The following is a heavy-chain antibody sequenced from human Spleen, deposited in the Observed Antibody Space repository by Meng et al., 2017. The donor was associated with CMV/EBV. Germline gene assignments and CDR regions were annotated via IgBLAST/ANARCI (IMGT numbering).Heavy chain of an antibody. CDR1: GFSVSNYY. Sequence: GGSLRLSCAVSGFSVSNYYVTWVRQAPGKGLEWVSTKSPEGTTYYADSVRGRFTISRDNAKNSLYLQMNSVRAEDTALYYCARETIAVREYHYGMDVWGQGTTVTVSS. V-gene: IGHV3-53*01. J-gene: IGHJ6*02. CDR3: ARETIAVREYHYGMDV. CDR2: KSPEGTT. D-gene: IGHD6-6*01.